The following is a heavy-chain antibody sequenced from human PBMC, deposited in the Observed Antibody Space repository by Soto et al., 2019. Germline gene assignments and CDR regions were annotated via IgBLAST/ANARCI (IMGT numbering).Heavy chain of an antibody. J-gene: IGHJ3*02. Sequence: QVQVVESGGGLVQPGGSLRLSCAASGFTFGDYEMSWIRQAAGKGPEWVSFLSGSGNRIYYADSVKGRFSISRDNAENSLNLQIESLRVEDTANYFCARSSGWYEGDAFDMWGQVTMVTVSA. V-gene: IGHV3-11*01. CDR3: ARSSGWYEGDAFDM. CDR1: GFTFGDYE. CDR2: LSGSGNRI. D-gene: IGHD6-19*01.